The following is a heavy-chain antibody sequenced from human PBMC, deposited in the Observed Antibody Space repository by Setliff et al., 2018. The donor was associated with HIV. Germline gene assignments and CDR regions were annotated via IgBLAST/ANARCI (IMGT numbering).Heavy chain of an antibody. CDR2: INSDGTST. J-gene: IGHJ4*02. D-gene: IGHD3-22*01. CDR3: ARDLSYDYDRSNDTFDY. CDR1: GFTFTDFY. V-gene: IGHV3-74*03. Sequence: SCKASGFTFTDFYFHWVQQAPGKGLVWVSRINSDGTSTTYADSVKGRFTISRDNAKNTLYLQMNSLRAEDTAVYYCARDLSYDYDRSNDTFDYWGQGTLVTVSS.